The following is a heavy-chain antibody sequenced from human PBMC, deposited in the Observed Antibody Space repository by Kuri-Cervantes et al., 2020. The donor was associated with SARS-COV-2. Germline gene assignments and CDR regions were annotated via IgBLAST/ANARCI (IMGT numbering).Heavy chain of an antibody. CDR2: ISSSGSTI. J-gene: IGHJ4*02. D-gene: IGHD2-15*01. CDR3: AREKGGCSGGSCFYFDY. Sequence: GESLKISCLTSGFVFDFYEMNWVRQAPGKGLEWVSYISSSGSTIYYADSVKGRFTISRDNAKNSLYLQMNSLRAEDTAVYYCAREKGGCSGGSCFYFDYWGQGTLVTVSS. CDR1: GFVFDFYE. V-gene: IGHV3-48*03.